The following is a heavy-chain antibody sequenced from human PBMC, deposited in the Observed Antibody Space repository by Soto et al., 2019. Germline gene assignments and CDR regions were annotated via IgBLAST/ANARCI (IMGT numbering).Heavy chain of an antibody. CDR2: ISSSSSTI. D-gene: IGHD4-17*01. CDR3: ARAPTVTTSRDFDY. V-gene: IGHV3-48*01. CDR1: GFTFSSYS. J-gene: IGHJ4*02. Sequence: EVQLVESGGGLVQPGGSLRLSCAASGFTFSSYSMNWVRQAPGKGLEWVSYISSSSSTIYYADSVKGRFTISRDNAKNSLYLQRNSLRAEDTAVYYCARAPTVTTSRDFDYWGQGTLVTVSS.